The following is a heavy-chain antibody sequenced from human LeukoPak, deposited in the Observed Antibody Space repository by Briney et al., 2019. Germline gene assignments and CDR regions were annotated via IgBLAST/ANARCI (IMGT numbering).Heavy chain of an antibody. V-gene: IGHV3-23*01. CDR2: ISGSGGTT. CDR3: AKRGVVIRVILVGFHKEAYYFDS. J-gene: IGHJ4*02. Sequence: PGGSLRLSCAASGITFDRYGMSWVRQAPGKGLEWVAGISGSGGTTNYADSVKGRFTISRDNRNNTLYLQMNSLRVEDTAVYFCAKRGVVIRVILVGFHKEAYYFDSWGQGALVTVSS. D-gene: IGHD3-10*01. CDR1: GITFDRYG.